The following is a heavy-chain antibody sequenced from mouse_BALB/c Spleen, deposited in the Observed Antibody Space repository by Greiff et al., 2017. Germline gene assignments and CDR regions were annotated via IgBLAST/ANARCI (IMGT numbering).Heavy chain of an antibody. Sequence: DVMLVESGGGLVKPGGSLKLSCAASGFTFSSYTMSWVRQTPEKRLEWVATISSGGSYTYYPDSVKGRFTISRDNAKNTLYLQMSSLKSEDTAMYYCTRGDYGSSPLYAMDYWGQGTSVTVSS. J-gene: IGHJ4*01. D-gene: IGHD1-1*01. CDR3: TRGDYGSSPLYAMDY. CDR2: ISSGGSYT. V-gene: IGHV5-6-4*01. CDR1: GFTFSSYT.